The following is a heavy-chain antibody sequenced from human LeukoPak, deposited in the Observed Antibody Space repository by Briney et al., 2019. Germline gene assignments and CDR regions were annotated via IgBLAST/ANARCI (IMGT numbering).Heavy chain of an antibody. J-gene: IGHJ5*02. CDR3: ASSHYYDSSGYSPAYNWFDP. CDR1: GGSISSSSYY. D-gene: IGHD3-22*01. CDR2: IYYSGST. Sequence: PSETLSLTCTVSGGSISSSSYYWGGIRQPQGKGRGGIGRIYYSGSTYYNPSLKSRVTISVDTSKNQFSLKLSSVTAADTAVYYCASSHYYDSSGYSPAYNWFDPWGQGTLVTVSS. V-gene: IGHV4-39*07.